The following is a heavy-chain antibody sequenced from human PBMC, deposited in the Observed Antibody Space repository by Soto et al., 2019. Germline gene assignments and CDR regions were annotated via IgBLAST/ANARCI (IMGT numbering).Heavy chain of an antibody. Sequence: QVQLVESGVGLVKPGGSLRPSCAASGFTFSDYYMSWIRQAPGKGLEWVTYISSSSSYTNYADSVKGRFTISRDNAKNSLYLQMNSLRAEDTAVYYCARVIATAGGRRYFDLWGRGTLVTVSS. J-gene: IGHJ2*01. CDR1: GFTFSDYY. CDR2: ISSSSSYT. CDR3: ARVIATAGGRRYFDL. D-gene: IGHD6-13*01. V-gene: IGHV3-11*05.